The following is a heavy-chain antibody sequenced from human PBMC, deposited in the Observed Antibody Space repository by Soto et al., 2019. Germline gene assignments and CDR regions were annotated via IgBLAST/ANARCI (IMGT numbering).Heavy chain of an antibody. D-gene: IGHD4-4*01. Sequence: EVQLVESGGGLVKPGGSLRLSCAASGFTFSSYSMNWVRQAPGKGLEWVSSISSSSSYIYYADSVKGRFTISRDNAKNSLYLQMNSLRAEDTAVYYCARVGVTAGYYMDVWGKGTTVTVSS. V-gene: IGHV3-21*01. CDR1: GFTFSSYS. J-gene: IGHJ6*03. CDR2: ISSSSSYI. CDR3: ARVGVTAGYYMDV.